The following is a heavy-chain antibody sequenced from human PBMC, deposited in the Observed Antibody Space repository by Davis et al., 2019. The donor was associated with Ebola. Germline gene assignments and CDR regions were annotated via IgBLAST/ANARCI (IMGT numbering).Heavy chain of an antibody. J-gene: IGHJ4*02. CDR1: GCPISSSNW. V-gene: IGHV4-4*02. D-gene: IGHD2-15*01. Sequence: MPSGTLSPTFAASGCPISSSNWSTWVSQPPGKGLEWIGEFYHSGSTTYNPSLKSRVSISVDKSKNQFSLKLSSVTAADTAVYYCARQGCSGGRCHYPFDYWGQGTLVTVSS. CDR2: FYHSGST. CDR3: ARQGCSGGRCHYPFDY.